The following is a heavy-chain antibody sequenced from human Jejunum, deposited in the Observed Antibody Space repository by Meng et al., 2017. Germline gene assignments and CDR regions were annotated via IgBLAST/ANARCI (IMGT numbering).Heavy chain of an antibody. CDR2: INTNTGGT. Sequence: QVQMEQSGAEGGKPGASVQVSCRASGYTLNGFYMHWVRQAPGQGLEWMGRINTNTGGTNYAQNFKGSITLTRDTSTVYMEVNRLRSDDTAMYYCAGRSYNYDDYFDFWGRGTLVTVSS. D-gene: IGHD5-24*01. CDR3: AGRSYNYDDYFDF. CDR1: GYTLNGFY. J-gene: IGHJ4*02. V-gene: IGHV1-2*06.